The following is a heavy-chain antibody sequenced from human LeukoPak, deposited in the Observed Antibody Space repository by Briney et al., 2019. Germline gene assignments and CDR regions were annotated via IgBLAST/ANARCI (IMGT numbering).Heavy chain of an antibody. Sequence: GASVKVSCKASGYTFTSYDINWVRQATGQGLEWMGWINPNSGGTNYAQKFQGRVTMTRDTSISTAYMELSRLRSDDTAVYYCASPGDRDGDDAFDIWGQGTMVTVSS. CDR1: GYTFTSYD. CDR2: INPNSGGT. V-gene: IGHV1-2*02. CDR3: ASPGDRDGDDAFDI. J-gene: IGHJ3*02. D-gene: IGHD7-27*01.